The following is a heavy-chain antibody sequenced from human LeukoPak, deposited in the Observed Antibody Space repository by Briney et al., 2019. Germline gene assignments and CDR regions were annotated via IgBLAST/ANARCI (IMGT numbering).Heavy chain of an antibody. V-gene: IGHV3-30*18. Sequence: GGSLRLSCAASGFTFSSSGMHWVRQAPGKGLEWVAVISYDGSNKYYADSVKGRFTISRDNSKNTLYLQMNSLRAEDTAIYYCAKAAIGGYYYDSSGYYFDYWGQGTLVTVSS. CDR2: ISYDGSNK. J-gene: IGHJ4*02. D-gene: IGHD3-22*01. CDR1: GFTFSSSG. CDR3: AKAAIGGYYYDSSGYYFDY.